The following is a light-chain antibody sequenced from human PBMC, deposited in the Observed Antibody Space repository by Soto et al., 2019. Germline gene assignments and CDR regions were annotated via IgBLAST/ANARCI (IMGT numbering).Light chain of an antibody. CDR3: SSYTTISTYV. V-gene: IGLV2-14*01. CDR1: SSDVGGYNY. CDR2: DVR. Sequence: QSALTQPASVSGSPGQSITISCTGTSSDVGGYNYVSWYQQHPGKAPKLMIYDVRNRPSGVSNRFSGSKSVNTASLTISGLQAEVEADYYGSSYTTISTYVFGTGTKVTVL. J-gene: IGLJ1*01.